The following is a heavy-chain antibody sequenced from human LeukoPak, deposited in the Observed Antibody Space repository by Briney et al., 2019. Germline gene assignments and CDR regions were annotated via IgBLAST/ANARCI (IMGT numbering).Heavy chain of an antibody. V-gene: IGHV1-69*13. CDR3: ARDSHGTWDLDAFDI. CDR2: IIPIFGTA. CDR1: GGTFSSYA. J-gene: IGHJ3*02. Sequence: ASVKVSCKASGGTFSSYAISWVRQAPGQGLEWMGGIIPIFGTANYAQKFQGRVTITADESTSTAYMELSSLRSEDTAVYYRARDSHGTWDLDAFDIWGQGTMVTVSS. D-gene: IGHD1-26*01.